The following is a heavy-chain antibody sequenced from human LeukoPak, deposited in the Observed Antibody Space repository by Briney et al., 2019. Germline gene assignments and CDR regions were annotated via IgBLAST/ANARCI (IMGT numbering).Heavy chain of an antibody. J-gene: IGHJ3*01. V-gene: IGHV3-13*04. Sequence: PGGSLRLSCAASGFTFSSYDMHWVRQATGKDLEWVSAIGTADDTYYPGSVKGRFTISRENAKNSLYLQIHSLRAGDTAVYYCARAYSSAWGAFDVWGQGTMVTVSS. CDR3: ARAYSSAWGAFDV. CDR1: GFTFSSYD. CDR2: IGTADDT. D-gene: IGHD6-19*01.